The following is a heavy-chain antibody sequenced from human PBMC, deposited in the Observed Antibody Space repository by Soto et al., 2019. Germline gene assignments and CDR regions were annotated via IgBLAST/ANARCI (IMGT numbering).Heavy chain of an antibody. Sequence: GSLRLSCAASGFSFSDHYMTWIRQAPGKGLEWVSYISGSGTTIYYTDSVKGRFTVSRDNAKNSVYLQMNSLRAGDTAVYYCAGDPYYYASDYWGQGTLVTVSS. CDR2: ISGSGTTI. V-gene: IGHV3-11*01. CDR1: GFSFSDHY. CDR3: AGDPYYYASDY. J-gene: IGHJ4*02. D-gene: IGHD3-10*01.